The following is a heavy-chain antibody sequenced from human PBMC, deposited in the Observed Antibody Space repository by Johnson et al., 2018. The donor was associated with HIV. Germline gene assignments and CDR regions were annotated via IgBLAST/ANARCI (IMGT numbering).Heavy chain of an antibody. V-gene: IGHV3-23*04. D-gene: IGHD5-12*01. CDR1: GFTFSSYA. CDR2: ISGSGGST. J-gene: IGHJ3*01. Sequence: VQLVESGGGLVQPGGSLRLSCAASGFTFSSYAMSWVRQAPGKGLEWVSAISGSGGSTYYADSVKGRFTISRNNYKNTLYLQMNSLRAEDTSVSYCSRHSPRGYSGYDAFALWGQGTMVTVSS. CDR3: SRHSPRGYSGYDAFAL.